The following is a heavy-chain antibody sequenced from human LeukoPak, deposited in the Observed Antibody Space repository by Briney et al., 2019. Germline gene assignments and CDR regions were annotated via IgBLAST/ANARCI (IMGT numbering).Heavy chain of an antibody. CDR2: IIPIFGTA. CDR3: ARDCGDSGSYYWDALDI. Sequence: AASVKVSCKASGGTFSSYAISWVRQAPGQGLEWMGGIIPIFGTANYAQKFQGRVTITADESTSTAYMELSSLRSEDTAVYYCARDCGDSGSYYWDALDIWGQGTMVTVSS. CDR1: GGTFSSYA. V-gene: IGHV1-69*01. J-gene: IGHJ3*02. D-gene: IGHD1-26*01.